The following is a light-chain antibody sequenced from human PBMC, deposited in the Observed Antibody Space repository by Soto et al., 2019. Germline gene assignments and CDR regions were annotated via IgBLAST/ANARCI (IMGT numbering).Light chain of an antibody. CDR2: EVS. V-gene: IGLV2-8*01. Sequence: QSVLTQPPSASGSPGQAVTISCTGTSSDVGGYNYVSWYQQHPGKAPKLMIYEVSKRPSGVPDRFSGSKSGNTASLTVPGLQAEDEADYYCSSYAGSLYVFGTGTKVTVL. CDR1: SSDVGGYNY. CDR3: SSYAGSLYV. J-gene: IGLJ1*01.